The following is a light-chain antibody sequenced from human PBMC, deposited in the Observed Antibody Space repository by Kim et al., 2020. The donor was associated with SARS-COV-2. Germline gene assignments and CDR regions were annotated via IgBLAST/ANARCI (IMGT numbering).Light chain of an antibody. CDR3: QQYTDLLTFT. V-gene: IGKV3-20*01. CDR2: GAS. CDR1: HSIGSSQ. Sequence: EIVLTQSPGTLSLSPGERATLSCRASHSIGSSQLAWYQQKPGRAPTLLIYGASSRATGIPDRFNGSGSGTDFTLTINRLEPEDFAVYYCQQYTDLLTFTFGPGTKVDIK. J-gene: IGKJ3*01.